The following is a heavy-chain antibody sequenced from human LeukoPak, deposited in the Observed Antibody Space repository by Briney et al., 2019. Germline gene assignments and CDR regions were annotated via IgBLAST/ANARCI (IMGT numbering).Heavy chain of an antibody. CDR2: ISTSGSTL. J-gene: IGHJ4*02. D-gene: IGHD5-18*01. Sequence: PGGSLRLSCAASGFTFSSYEMNWVRQAPGKGLEWVSWISTSGSTLNYADSVKGRLTVSRDNARNSLYLQMNSLRAEDTAVYYCARDGPGYSFDYWGQGTLVTVSS. V-gene: IGHV3-48*03. CDR3: ARDGPGYSFDY. CDR1: GFTFSSYE.